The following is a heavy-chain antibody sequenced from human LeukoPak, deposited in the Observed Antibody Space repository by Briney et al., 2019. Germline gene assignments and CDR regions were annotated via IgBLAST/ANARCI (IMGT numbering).Heavy chain of an antibody. J-gene: IGHJ4*02. V-gene: IGHV4-59*01. CDR1: GGSISSYY. CDR3: AREGIEGDFDY. CDR2: IYYSGST. D-gene: IGHD3-16*01. Sequence: SETLSLTCTVSGGSISSYYWSWIRQPPGKGLVWIGYIYYSGSTNYNPSLKSRVTISVDTSKNQFSLKLSSVTAADTAVYYCAREGIEGDFDYWGQGTLVTVSS.